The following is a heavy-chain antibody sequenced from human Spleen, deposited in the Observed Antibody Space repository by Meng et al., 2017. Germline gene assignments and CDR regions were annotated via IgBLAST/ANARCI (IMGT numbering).Heavy chain of an antibody. V-gene: IGHV1-8*03. CDR2: MNPNTGNT. D-gene: IGHD3-10*01. J-gene: IGHJ4*02. CDR1: GYTFTGYY. CDR3: ARGFQYYGSGNLDY. Sequence: ASVKVSCKASGYTFTGYYMHWVRQAPGQGLEWMGWMNPNTGNTGYAQKFQGRVTISRNTSINTFYMELSGLRSDDTAVYYCARGFQYYGSGNLDYWGQGTLVTVSS.